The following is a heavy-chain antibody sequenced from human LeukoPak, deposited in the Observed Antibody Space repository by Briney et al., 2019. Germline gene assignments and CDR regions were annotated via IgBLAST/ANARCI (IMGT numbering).Heavy chain of an antibody. V-gene: IGHV3-23*01. D-gene: IGHD6-6*01. J-gene: IGHJ4*02. CDR1: GFTFSSYA. CDR3: AKAVEYSSSFFHY. CDR2: ISGGAGTT. Sequence: QPGGSLRLSCAASGFTFSSYAMSWVRQAPGKGLEWVSAISGGAGTTYYADSVKGRFTISRDNSKNTLYLQMNSLRAEDTAVYYCAKAVEYSSSFFHYWGQGTLVTVSS.